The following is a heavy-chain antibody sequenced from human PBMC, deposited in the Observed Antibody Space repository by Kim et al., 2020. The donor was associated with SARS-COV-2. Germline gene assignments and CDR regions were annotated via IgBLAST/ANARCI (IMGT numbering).Heavy chain of an antibody. D-gene: IGHD3-10*02. Sequence: GGSLRLSCAASGFTFSSYGMHWVRQAPGKGLEWVAVISYDGSNNYYADSVKGRFTISRDNSKNTLYLQMNSLRAEDTAVYYCARDRAASRMDYCSGSYFDNYYYYGMDVWGQGTTVTVSS. V-gene: IGHV3-33*05. J-gene: IGHJ6*02. CDR3: ARDRAASRMDYCSGSYFDNYYYYGMDV. CDR2: ISYDGSNN. CDR1: GFTFSSYG.